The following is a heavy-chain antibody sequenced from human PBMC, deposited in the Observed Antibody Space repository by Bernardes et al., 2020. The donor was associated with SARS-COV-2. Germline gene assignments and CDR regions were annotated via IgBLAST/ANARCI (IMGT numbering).Heavy chain of an antibody. J-gene: IGHJ3*01. CDR3: ARVQPLDIFAV. D-gene: IGHD3-9*01. CDR1: GDSISSRNPY. CDR2: IYPRGDT. Sequence: SETLSLTCTVSGDSISSRNPYWSWIRQPAGKGLEWIGRIYPRGDTNYNPSLKSRVTISLDTSKNQFSLQLRSVTAADTAVYYCARVQPLDIFAVWGQGTMVTVSS. V-gene: IGHV4-61*02.